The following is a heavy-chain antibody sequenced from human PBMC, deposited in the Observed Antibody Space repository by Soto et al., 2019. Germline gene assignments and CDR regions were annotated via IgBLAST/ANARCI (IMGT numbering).Heavy chain of an antibody. CDR2: IIPIFGTT. J-gene: IGHJ5*02. D-gene: IGHD3-22*01. V-gene: IGHV1-69*06. Sequence: ASVQVCWKASGVALDSGAITWVRQAPGQGLEWVGRIIPIFGTTNYAQNLQGRVTISADKSTLTSYMELHSLTSDDTALYYCARDRTDSGYYTNWLDPWGQGTQVTVSS. CDR1: GVALDSGA. CDR3: ARDRTDSGYYTNWLDP.